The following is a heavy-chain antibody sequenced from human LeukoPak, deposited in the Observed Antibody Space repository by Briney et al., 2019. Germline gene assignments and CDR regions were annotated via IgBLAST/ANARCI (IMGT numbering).Heavy chain of an antibody. CDR3: ARDLVTVTKGFDI. CDR2: ISYIGST. V-gene: IGHV4-59*11. CDR1: DDSFSSHY. D-gene: IGHD4-17*01. Sequence: SETLSLTCAVSDDSFSSHYWTWIRQPPGKGLEWIGYISYIGSTNYNPSLKSRVTISTDTSKNQFSLKLTSVTAADTAVYYCARDLVTVTKGFDIWGQGTMVSVSS. J-gene: IGHJ3*02.